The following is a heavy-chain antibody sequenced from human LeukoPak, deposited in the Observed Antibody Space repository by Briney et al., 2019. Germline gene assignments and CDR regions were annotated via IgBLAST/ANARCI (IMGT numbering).Heavy chain of an antibody. D-gene: IGHD2-2*01. CDR1: GYTFTDYY. J-gene: IGHJ4*02. V-gene: IGHV1-2*02. Sequence: ASVKVSCKASGYTFTDYYMHWVRQAPGQGFEWMGWTNPNDGDTNYAQKLQGRVTMTRDTPISTAHMEVSRLRSDDTAVYYCARANFLYCSSSTCLFDYWGQGTLVTVSS. CDR3: ARANFLYCSSSTCLFDY. CDR2: TNPNDGDT.